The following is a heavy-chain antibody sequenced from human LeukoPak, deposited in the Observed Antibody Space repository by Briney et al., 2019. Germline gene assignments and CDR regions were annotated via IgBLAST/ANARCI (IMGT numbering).Heavy chain of an antibody. J-gene: IGHJ5*02. V-gene: IGHV3-30*02. Sequence: PGGSLRLSCAASGFTFSSYGMHWVRQAPGKGLEWVAFIRYDGSNKYYADSVKDRFTISRDNSKNTLYLQMNSLRAEDTAVYYCAKLVRGFTFGHSDNWFDPWGQGTLVTVSS. CDR3: AKLVRGFTFGHSDNWFDP. D-gene: IGHD3-10*01. CDR2: IRYDGSNK. CDR1: GFTFSSYG.